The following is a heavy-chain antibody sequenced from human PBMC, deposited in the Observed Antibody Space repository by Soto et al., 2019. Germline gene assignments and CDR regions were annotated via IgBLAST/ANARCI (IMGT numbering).Heavy chain of an antibody. CDR1: GGSISSYY. J-gene: IGHJ4*02. V-gene: IGHV4-59*08. CDR2: IYYSGST. D-gene: IGHD4-17*01. Sequence: SETLSLTSTVSGGSISSYYWSWIRQPPGRGLEWIGYIYYSGSTNYNPSLKSRVTISVDTSKNQFSLKLSSVTAADTAVYYCARRYGDYFDFWGQGTLVTVSS. CDR3: ARRYGDYFDF.